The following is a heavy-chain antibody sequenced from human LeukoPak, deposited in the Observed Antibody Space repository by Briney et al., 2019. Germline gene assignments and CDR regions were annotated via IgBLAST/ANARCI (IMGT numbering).Heavy chain of an antibody. CDR3: ARKGWHHAFDI. CDR2: INPKSGNT. CDR1: GYTFTTYD. D-gene: IGHD6-19*01. Sequence: GASVKVSCEASGYTFTTYDINWVRQATGQGPEWMGWINPKSGNTGYAQKFQGRVTITRNTSISTAYMELSSLRSEDTAVYYCARKGWHHAFDIWGQGAMVTVSS. J-gene: IGHJ3*02. V-gene: IGHV1-8*03.